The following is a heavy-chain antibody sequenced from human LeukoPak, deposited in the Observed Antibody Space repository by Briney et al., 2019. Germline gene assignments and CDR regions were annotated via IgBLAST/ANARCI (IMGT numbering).Heavy chain of an antibody. D-gene: IGHD6-13*01. Sequence: GGSLRLSCAASDFSFTTYAMSWVRQAPGKGLEWVSSITGGDPTTYYADSVKGRFTISRDNAKNSLYLQMNSLRAEDTAAYYCAREGYSPYWGQGTLVTVSS. V-gene: IGHV3-23*01. CDR2: ITGGDPTT. CDR3: AREGYSPY. CDR1: DFSFTTYA. J-gene: IGHJ4*02.